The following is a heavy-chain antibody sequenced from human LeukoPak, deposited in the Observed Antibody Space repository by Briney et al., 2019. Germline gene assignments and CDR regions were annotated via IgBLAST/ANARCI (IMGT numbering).Heavy chain of an antibody. CDR2: INHSEST. J-gene: IGHJ4*02. V-gene: IGHV4-34*01. Sequence: SETLSLTCAVYGGSFSGYYWSWIRQPPGKGLEWIGEINHSESTNYNPSLKSRVTISVDTSKNQFSLKLSSVTAPDTAVYYCARGHYGGYFDYWGQGTLVTVSS. D-gene: IGHD4-23*01. CDR1: GGSFSGYY. CDR3: ARGHYGGYFDY.